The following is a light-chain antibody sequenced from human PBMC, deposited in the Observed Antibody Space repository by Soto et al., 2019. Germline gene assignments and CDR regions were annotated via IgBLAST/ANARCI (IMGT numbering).Light chain of an antibody. CDR3: SSYAGSNNFGV. J-gene: IGLJ3*02. V-gene: IGLV2-8*01. CDR1: SSNVGGYNY. Sequence: QSALTQPPSASGSPGQSVTISCSGTSSNVGGYNYVSWYQQHPGNAPKLMNYEVSKRPSGVPDRFSDSKSGNTASLTVSGLQAEDDADYYCSSYAGSNNFGVFGGGTKLTVL. CDR2: EVS.